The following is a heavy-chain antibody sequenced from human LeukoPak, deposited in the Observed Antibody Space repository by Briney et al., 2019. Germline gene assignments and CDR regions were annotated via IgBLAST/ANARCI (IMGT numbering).Heavy chain of an antibody. D-gene: IGHD2-2*02. CDR3: ARGDIVVVPAATPGGWYFDL. CDR2: INPNSGGT. CDR1: GGTFSSYA. V-gene: IGHV1-2*02. J-gene: IGHJ2*01. Sequence: ASVKVSCKASGGTFSSYAISWVRQAPGQGLEWMGWINPNSGGTNYAQKFQGRVTMTRDTSISTAYMELSRLRSDDTAVYYCARGDIVVVPAATPGGWYFDLWGRGTLVTVSS.